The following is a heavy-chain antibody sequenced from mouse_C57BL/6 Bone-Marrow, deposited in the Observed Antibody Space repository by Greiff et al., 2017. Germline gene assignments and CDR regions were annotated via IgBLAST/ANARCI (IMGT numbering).Heavy chain of an antibody. D-gene: IGHD1-1*01. CDR1: GFTFSSYA. Sequence: VKLVESGEGLVKPGGSLKLSCAASGFTFSSYAMSWVRQTPEKRLAWVAYISSGGDYIYYADTVKGRFTISRANARNTLYLQMSSLTSEDTAMYYCTRGHYGSSFAYWGQGTTLTVSS. CDR2: ISSGGDYI. CDR3: TRGHYGSSFAY. J-gene: IGHJ2*01. V-gene: IGHV5-9-1*02.